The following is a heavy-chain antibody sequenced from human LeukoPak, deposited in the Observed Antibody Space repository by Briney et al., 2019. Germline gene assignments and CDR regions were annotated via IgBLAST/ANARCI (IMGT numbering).Heavy chain of an antibody. J-gene: IGHJ4*02. D-gene: IGHD4-17*01. CDR1: GGSFSGYY. CDR2: INHSGST. Sequence: SETLSLTCGVYGGSFSGYYWSWIRQPPGKGLEWIGEINHSGSTNYNPSLKSRVTISVDTSKNQFSLKLSSVTAADTAVYYCARKLRRGIDYWGQGTLVTVSS. CDR3: ARKLRRGIDY. V-gene: IGHV4-34*01.